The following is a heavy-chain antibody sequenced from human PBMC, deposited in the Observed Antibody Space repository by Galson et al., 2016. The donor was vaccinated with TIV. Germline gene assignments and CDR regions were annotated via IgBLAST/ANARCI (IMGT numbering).Heavy chain of an antibody. Sequence: ETLSLTCGVYGGSVSGYYWGWFRQPPGKGLKWIGEINHFRSSNYNPSLKSRLTISIDPPKKQFSLRLRSVTSADTAVYYCARVQWGRSLVSYYYHLDVWGKGTTVIVSS. J-gene: IGHJ6*03. V-gene: IGHV4-34*01. CDR1: GGSVSGYY. D-gene: IGHD5/OR15-5a*01. CDR3: ARVQWGRSLVSYYYHLDV. CDR2: INHFRSS.